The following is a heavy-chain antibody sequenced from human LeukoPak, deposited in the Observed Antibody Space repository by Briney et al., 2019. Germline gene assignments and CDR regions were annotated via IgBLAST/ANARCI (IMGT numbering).Heavy chain of an antibody. CDR1: GYTFTSYG. V-gene: IGHV1-69*13. Sequence: GASVKVSCKASGYTFTSYGISWVRQAPGQGLEWMGGIIPIFGTANYAQKFQGRVTITADESTSTAYMELSSLRSEDTAVYYCASIPPGIEQYYYYGMDVWGQGTTVTVSS. CDR3: ASIPPGIEQYYYYGMDV. CDR2: IIPIFGTA. J-gene: IGHJ6*02. D-gene: IGHD1-26*01.